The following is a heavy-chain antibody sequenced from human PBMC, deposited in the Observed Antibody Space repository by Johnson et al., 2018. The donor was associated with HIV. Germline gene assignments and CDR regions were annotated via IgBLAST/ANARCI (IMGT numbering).Heavy chain of an antibody. Sequence: VQLVESGGGLVKPGGSLRLSCAASGFTFSNYGMHWVRQVPGKGLEWVSGINYNGGSTGYADSVRDRFSISRDNAKNSLYLQMNSLRAEDTAVYYCAKDSTYYDSGGAFDIWGQGTMVTVSS. D-gene: IGHD3-3*01. J-gene: IGHJ3*02. CDR2: INYNGGST. V-gene: IGHV3-20*04. CDR3: AKDSTYYDSGGAFDI. CDR1: GFTFSNYG.